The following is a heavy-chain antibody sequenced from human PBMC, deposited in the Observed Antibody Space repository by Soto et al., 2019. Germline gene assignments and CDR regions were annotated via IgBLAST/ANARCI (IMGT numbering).Heavy chain of an antibody. D-gene: IGHD1-1*01. CDR2: IYYRGNA. CDR1: GGSFGGYS. J-gene: IGHJ4*02. CDR3: ARLEGLPTISYYLEF. V-gene: IGHV4-34*01. Sequence: SETLSLTCAVYGGSFGGYSWSWIRQPRGKGLEWIGRIYYRGNAYYHPSRQTPVTMSLDKSKSQCSLKLNSVTAADSAVYFFARLEGLPTISYYLEFWVPGAFVTVSS.